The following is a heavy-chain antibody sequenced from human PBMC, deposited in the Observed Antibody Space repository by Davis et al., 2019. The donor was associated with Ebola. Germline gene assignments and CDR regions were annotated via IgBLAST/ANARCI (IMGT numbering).Heavy chain of an antibody. Sequence: ASVKVSCKASGYTFTSYAMNWVRQAPGQGLEWMGWISAYNGNTNYAQKLQGRVTMTTDTSTSTAYMELRSLRSDDTAVYYCARDWWFGEFRIDYWGQGTLVTVSS. CDR3: ARDWWFGEFRIDY. V-gene: IGHV1-18*01. J-gene: IGHJ4*02. CDR1: GYTFTSYA. CDR2: ISAYNGNT. D-gene: IGHD3-10*01.